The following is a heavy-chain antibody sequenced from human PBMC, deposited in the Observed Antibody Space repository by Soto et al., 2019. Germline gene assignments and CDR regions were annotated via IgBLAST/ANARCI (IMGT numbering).Heavy chain of an antibody. CDR3: SRFGWAAAGTPRGGYYYYMAV. Sequence: SETLSLTCAVYGGSFSGYYWSWIRQPPGKGLEWIGEINHSGSTNYNPSLKSRVTISVDTSKNQFSLKLSSVTAADTAVYYCSRFGWAAAGTPRGGYYYYMAVWGKGTTVTVSS. D-gene: IGHD6-13*01. CDR1: GGSFSGYY. J-gene: IGHJ6*03. CDR2: INHSGST. V-gene: IGHV4-34*01.